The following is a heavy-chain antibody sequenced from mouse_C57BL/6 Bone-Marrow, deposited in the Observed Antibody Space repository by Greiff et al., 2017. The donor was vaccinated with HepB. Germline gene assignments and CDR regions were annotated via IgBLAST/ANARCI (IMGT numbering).Heavy chain of an antibody. CDR1: GFNIKNTY. Sequence: EVQLQQSVAELVRPGASVKLSCTASGFNIKNTYMHWVKQRPEPGLEWIGRIDPANGNTKYAPKFQGKATITADTSSNTAYLQLSSLTSEDTAIYYCASPFYYDYDAWFADWGQGTLVTVSA. V-gene: IGHV14-3*01. CDR2: IDPANGNT. D-gene: IGHD2-4*01. CDR3: ASPFYYDYDAWFAD. J-gene: IGHJ3*01.